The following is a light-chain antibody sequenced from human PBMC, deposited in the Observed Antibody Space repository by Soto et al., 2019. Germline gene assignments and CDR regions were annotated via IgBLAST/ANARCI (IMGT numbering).Light chain of an antibody. J-gene: IGKJ5*01. Sequence: IQITQSPSTLSGSVGDRVTITCRASKTISRWLAWYQQKPGKAPKLLIYKASTLKSGVPSRFSGSGSGTEFTLTISRLQPDDVATYYCQHYENLPTFGQGTRLEIK. CDR3: QHYENLPT. CDR2: KAS. V-gene: IGKV1-5*03. CDR1: KTISRW.